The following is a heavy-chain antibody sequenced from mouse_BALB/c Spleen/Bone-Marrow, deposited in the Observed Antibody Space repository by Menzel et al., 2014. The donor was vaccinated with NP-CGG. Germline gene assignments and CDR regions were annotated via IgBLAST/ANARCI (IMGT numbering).Heavy chain of an antibody. CDR2: IYPGSDNT. CDR1: GYTFTDYY. Sequence: QVQLKESGAELARPGASVKLSCKASGYTFTDYYINWMKQRTGLGLEWIGEIYPGSDNTYYNEKFKGKATLTADKSSSTTYMQLSSLTSEDSAVYFCARTTTATSYWGQGTLVTVSA. CDR3: ARTTTATSY. J-gene: IGHJ3*01. D-gene: IGHD1-2*01. V-gene: IGHV1-77*01.